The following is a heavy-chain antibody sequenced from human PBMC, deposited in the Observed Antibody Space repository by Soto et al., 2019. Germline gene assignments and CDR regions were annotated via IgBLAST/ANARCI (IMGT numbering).Heavy chain of an antibody. CDR3: ARERDIVLLVAASPGAFDI. CDR1: GGTFSSYT. D-gene: IGHD2-15*01. V-gene: IGHV1-69*08. Sequence: QVQLVQSGAEVKQPGSAVKVSCMASGGTFSSYTISWVRQAPGQGLEWMGRIIPILGIANYAQKFQGRVTITADKSTSTAYMELSSLRSEDTAVYYCARERDIVLLVAASPGAFDICGPGTMVTVSS. J-gene: IGHJ3*02. CDR2: IIPILGIA.